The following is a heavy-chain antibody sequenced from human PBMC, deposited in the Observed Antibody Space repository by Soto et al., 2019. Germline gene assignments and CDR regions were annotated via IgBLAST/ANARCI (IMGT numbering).Heavy chain of an antibody. D-gene: IGHD7-27*01. J-gene: IGHJ6*03. CDR3: ARDLSWGSNWYYYMDV. Sequence: VESGGGLVQPGGSLRLSCATSGFILSDSAMNWVRQAPGKGLEWVSYISSSSSVIDYADSVKGRFTVSRDNARNSLYLQMNSLRAEDTAVYYCARDLSWGSNWYYYMDVWGKGTTVTVSS. CDR2: ISSSSSVI. V-gene: IGHV3-48*01. CDR1: GFILSDSA.